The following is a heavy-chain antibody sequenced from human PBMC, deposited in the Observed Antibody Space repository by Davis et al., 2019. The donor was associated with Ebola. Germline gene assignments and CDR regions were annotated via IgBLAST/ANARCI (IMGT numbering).Heavy chain of an antibody. CDR2: ISWNSGSI. V-gene: IGHV3-9*01. CDR1: GFSFSNYW. Sequence: SLKISCAASGFSFSNYWIHWVRQAPGKGLEWVSGISWNSGSIGYADSVKGRFTISRDNAKNSLYLQMNSLRAEDTALYYCAKANVYSSGDFDYWGQGTLVTVSS. J-gene: IGHJ4*02. CDR3: AKANVYSSGDFDY. D-gene: IGHD6-19*01.